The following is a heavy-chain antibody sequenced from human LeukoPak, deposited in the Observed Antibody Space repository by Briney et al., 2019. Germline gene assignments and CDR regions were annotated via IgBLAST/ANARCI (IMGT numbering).Heavy chain of an antibody. Sequence: PGGSLRLSCAASGFTFSSYAMSWVRQAPGKGLEWVSTISGNGDYTCYADSVKGRFTISRDNAKNSLYLQMNSLRAEDTAVYYCARVGLLYDFWSPKRYYYGMDVWGQGTTVTVSS. CDR2: ISGNGDYT. V-gene: IGHV3-23*01. D-gene: IGHD3-3*01. CDR1: GFTFSSYA. J-gene: IGHJ6*02. CDR3: ARVGLLYDFWSPKRYYYGMDV.